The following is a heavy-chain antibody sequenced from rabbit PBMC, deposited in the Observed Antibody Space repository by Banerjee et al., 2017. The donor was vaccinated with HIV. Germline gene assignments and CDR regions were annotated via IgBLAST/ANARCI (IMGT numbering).Heavy chain of an antibody. CDR2: INAGSSGDT. J-gene: IGHJ4*01. V-gene: IGHV1S45*01. CDR3: ARDYADSGWYSPDFHL. Sequence: QEQLVESGGGLVQPEGTLTLTCTASGFSFSSGYYMCWVRQAPGKGLEWIGCINAGSSGDTYYANWAKGRFTISKSSSTTVTLQMTSLTGADTATYFCARDYADSGWYSPDFHLWGPGTLVTVS. CDR1: GFSFSSGYY. D-gene: IGHD8-1*01.